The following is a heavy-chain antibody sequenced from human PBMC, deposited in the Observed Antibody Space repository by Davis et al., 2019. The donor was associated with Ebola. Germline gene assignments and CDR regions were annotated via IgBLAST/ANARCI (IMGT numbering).Heavy chain of an antibody. J-gene: IGHJ3*02. CDR3: ARDRNYCRSTSCYEPFDI. CDR2: IKEDGSEK. CDR1: GFTFSSFW. V-gene: IGHV3-7*01. D-gene: IGHD2-2*01. Sequence: ESLKISCAASGFTFSSFWMSWVRQAPGKGLEWVANIKEDGSEKNYVDSVKGRFTISRDNAKNSLHLKMNSLRVEDTAVYYCARDRNYCRSTSCYEPFDIWGQGTMVTVSS.